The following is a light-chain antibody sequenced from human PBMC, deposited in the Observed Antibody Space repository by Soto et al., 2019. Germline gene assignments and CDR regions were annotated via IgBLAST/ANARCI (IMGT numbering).Light chain of an antibody. CDR3: QQYNDWPLT. CDR2: GAS. V-gene: IGKV3-15*01. CDR1: QXVXXN. J-gene: IGKJ4*01. Sequence: EVVXXXSPAXXXVXPGEXXXXXXXXSQXVXXNFAWYQQKPGQAPRLLIYGASTRATGIPARFSGSGSGAEFTLTISSLQSEDFAVYYCQQYNDWPLTFGGGTKVEIK.